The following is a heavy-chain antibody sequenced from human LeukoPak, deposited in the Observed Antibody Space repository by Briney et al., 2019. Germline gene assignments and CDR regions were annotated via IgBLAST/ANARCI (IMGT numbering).Heavy chain of an antibody. CDR3: ARGQYYGSETYWHTKWFDP. CDR2: IIPMFGSA. CDR1: GGTFSSYV. D-gene: IGHD3-10*01. V-gene: IGHV1-69*05. Sequence: SVKVSCKASGGTFSSYVISWVRQAPGQGLEWMGGIIPMFGSATYSEKFQGRVTITTDESTSTGYMEMSRLTSEDTAVYYCARGQYYGSETYWHTKWFDPWGQGTPVTVSS. J-gene: IGHJ5*02.